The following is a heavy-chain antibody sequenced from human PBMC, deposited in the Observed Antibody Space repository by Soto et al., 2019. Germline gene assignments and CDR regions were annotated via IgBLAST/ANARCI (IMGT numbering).Heavy chain of an antibody. J-gene: IGHJ4*02. D-gene: IGHD3-10*01. CDR1: GGSFSGYY. CDR2: INHSGST. Sequence: SETLSLTCAVYGGSFSGYYWSWIRQPPGKGLEWIGEINHSGSTNYNPSLKSRVTISVDTSKNQFSLKLSSVTAADTAVYYCARDGSYYYGSGSYPKFDYWGQGTLVTVSS. V-gene: IGHV4-34*01. CDR3: ARDGSYYYGSGSYPKFDY.